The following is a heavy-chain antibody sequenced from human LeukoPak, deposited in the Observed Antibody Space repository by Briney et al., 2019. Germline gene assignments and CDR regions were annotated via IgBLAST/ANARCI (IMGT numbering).Heavy chain of an antibody. Sequence: PGASLRLSCAASGFTFSDHYMDWVRQAPGKGLEWVGRTKNKANNYNTEYAASVKVRFIISRDDSKNSLFLQMNSLKTEDTAVYYCARVARFDSIDYWGQGTLVTVSS. CDR2: TKNKANNYNT. CDR1: GFTFSDHY. J-gene: IGHJ4*02. D-gene: IGHD3-9*01. CDR3: ARVARFDSIDY. V-gene: IGHV3-72*01.